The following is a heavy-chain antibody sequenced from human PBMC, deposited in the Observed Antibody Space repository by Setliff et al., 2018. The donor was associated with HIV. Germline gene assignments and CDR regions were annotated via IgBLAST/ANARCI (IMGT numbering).Heavy chain of an antibody. CDR3: TTGYYYGSGSPDY. CDR2: IKSKTDGGTP. CDR1: GFTFINAW. Sequence: PGGSLRLSCAASGFTFINAWMSWVRQAPGKGLEWVGRIKSKTDGGTPDYAAPVRGRFTISRDDSKTTLYLQMNSLNTEDTAVYYCTTGYYYGSGSPDYWGQGTPVTVSS. J-gene: IGHJ4*02. D-gene: IGHD3-10*01. V-gene: IGHV3-15*01.